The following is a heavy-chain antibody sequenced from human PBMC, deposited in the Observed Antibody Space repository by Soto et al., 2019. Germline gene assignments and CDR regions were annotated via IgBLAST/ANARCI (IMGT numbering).Heavy chain of an antibody. J-gene: IGHJ4*02. D-gene: IGHD3-16*01. CDR3: ARDGGAY. V-gene: IGHV3-33*01. CDR1: GFTFSSYG. Sequence: QVQLVESGGGVVQPGRSLRLSCAASGFTFSSYGMHWVRQAPGKGLEWVAVIWYDGSNKYYADSVKGRFTISRDNSKNTLYLQMNSLRPEDTALYYCARDGGAYWGQGTLVIVSS. CDR2: IWYDGSNK.